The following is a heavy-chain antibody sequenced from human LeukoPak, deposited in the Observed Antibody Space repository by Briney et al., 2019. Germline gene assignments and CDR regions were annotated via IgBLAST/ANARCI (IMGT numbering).Heavy chain of an antibody. CDR1: GVSISSYY. D-gene: IGHD3-22*01. CDR3: ARESGDYYDSSGYYYVLDY. J-gene: IGHJ4*02. CDR2: ICSSGST. V-gene: IGHV4-4*07. Sequence: PSETLPLTCTVSGVSISSYYWSWLRQPAGKGLEWIGRICSSGSTNYNPSLKSGVTISFNTTTNHSSQMQSPMTAADTAVYYCARESGDYYDSSGYYYVLDYWGQGTLVTVSS.